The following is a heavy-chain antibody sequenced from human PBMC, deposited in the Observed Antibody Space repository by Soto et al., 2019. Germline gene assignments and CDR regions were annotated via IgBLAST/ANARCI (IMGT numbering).Heavy chain of an antibody. D-gene: IGHD2-15*01. Sequence: ETLSLTCPVSADSVSSANYYWTWIRQPPGKGPEWIGNIYYSGSTNYNPSLKSRVTISLNTSKMQLSLKLSSVTAADTAVYYCERDHCVGGNCFSTYYGMDVWGQGTKVTVYS. CDR3: ERDHCVGGNCFSTYYGMDV. J-gene: IGHJ6*02. CDR1: ADSVSSANYY. V-gene: IGHV4-61*01. CDR2: IYYSGST.